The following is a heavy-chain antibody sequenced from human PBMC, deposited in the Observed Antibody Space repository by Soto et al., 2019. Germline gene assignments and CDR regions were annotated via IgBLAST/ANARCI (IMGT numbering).Heavy chain of an antibody. V-gene: IGHV4-30-4*01. CDR1: GGSISSGYYY. D-gene: IGHD1-7*01. J-gene: IGHJ5*02. CDR3: ARAAEWNPTGTTVWFDT. Sequence: AXETLSLPYTVSGGSISSGYYYWSWIRQPPGKGLEWIGYIYYSGITYYNPSLKSRVTISVDTSKNQFSLKLSSVTAADTAVYYCARAAEWNPTGTTVWFDTWGQGTLVTFSS. CDR2: IYYSGIT.